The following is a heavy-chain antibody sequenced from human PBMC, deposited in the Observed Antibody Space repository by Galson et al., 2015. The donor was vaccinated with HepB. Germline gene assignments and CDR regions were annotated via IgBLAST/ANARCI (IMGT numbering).Heavy chain of an antibody. J-gene: IGHJ4*02. V-gene: IGHV5-10-1*01. Sequence: QSGAEVKKPGESLRISCKGSGYSFTSYWISWVRQMPGKGLEWMGRIDPSDSYTNYSPSFQGHVTISADKSISTAYLQWSSLKASDTAMYYCASYRYCSSTSCHKKNFLTRDFDYWGQGTLVTVSS. CDR1: GYSFTSYW. CDR2: IDPSDSYT. D-gene: IGHD2-2*02. CDR3: ASYRYCSSTSCHKKNFLTRDFDY.